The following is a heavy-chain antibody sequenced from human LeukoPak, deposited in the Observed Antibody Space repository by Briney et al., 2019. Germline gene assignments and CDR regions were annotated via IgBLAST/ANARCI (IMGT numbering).Heavy chain of an antibody. CDR1: GFTFSNYG. J-gene: IGHJ4*02. CDR3: AREYRHQPD. D-gene: IGHD5-12*01. CDR2: ISYDGSNK. Sequence: GGSLRLSCAASGFTFSNYGMHWVRQAPGKGLEWVAVISYDGSNKYYADSVKGRFTISRDNSKNTLYLQMNSLRAEDTAVYYCAREYRHQPDWGQGTLVTVSS. V-gene: IGHV3-30*03.